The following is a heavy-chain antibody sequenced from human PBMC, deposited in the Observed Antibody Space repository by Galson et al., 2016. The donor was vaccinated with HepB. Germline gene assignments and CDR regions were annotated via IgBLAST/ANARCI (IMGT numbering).Heavy chain of an antibody. CDR2: ISAYTGNR. CDR3: VRDVAVGATRSPDY. CDR1: GYSFFNYG. J-gene: IGHJ4*02. V-gene: IGHV1-18*04. Sequence: SVKVSCKASGYSFFNYGINWVRQAPGQGLEWMGWISAYTGNRESAQRLQGRVTMATDRSTSTAFLELRSLTSDDTAMYYCVRDVAVGATRSPDYWGQGTLVTVAS. D-gene: IGHD2-21*01.